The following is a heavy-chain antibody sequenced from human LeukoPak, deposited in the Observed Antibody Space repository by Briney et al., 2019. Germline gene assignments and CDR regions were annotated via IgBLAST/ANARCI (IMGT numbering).Heavy chain of an antibody. J-gene: IGHJ2*01. CDR1: GGSISSYY. V-gene: IGHV4-59*01. D-gene: IGHD2/OR15-2a*01. CDR2: IYYTGST. CDR3: AKYGSPYYFDL. Sequence: PSETLSLTCTVSGGSISSYYWSWIRQPPGKGLEWIGYIYYTGSTSSNPSLKSRVTISLDTSKNQFSLKLTSVTAADTAVYYCAKYGSPYYFDLWGRGTLVTVSS.